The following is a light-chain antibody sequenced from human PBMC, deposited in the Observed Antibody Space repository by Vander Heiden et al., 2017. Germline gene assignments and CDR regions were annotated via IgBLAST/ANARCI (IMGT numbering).Light chain of an antibody. CDR1: QSLLHSNGYNY. CDR2: LGS. Sequence: DIVMTQSPVSLPVTPGEPASISCRSSQSLLHSNGYNYLDWYLQKPGQSPRLLIYLGSNRASGVPDRFSGSGSGTDFTLKISRVEAEDVGVYYCRQSPPTPRTFGQGTKLEIK. V-gene: IGKV2-28*01. J-gene: IGKJ2*01. CDR3: RQSPPTPRT.